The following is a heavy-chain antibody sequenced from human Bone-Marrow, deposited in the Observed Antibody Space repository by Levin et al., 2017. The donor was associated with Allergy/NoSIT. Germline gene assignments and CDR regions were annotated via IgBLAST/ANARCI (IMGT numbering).Heavy chain of an antibody. D-gene: IGHD3-3*01. Sequence: SQTFSLTCTVSGYSISSGYYWGWIRQPPGKGLEWIGSIYHSGSTYYNPSLKSRVTISVDTSKNQFSLKLSSVTAADTAVYYCARSNYDFWSGYYTPYYYYGMDVWGQGTTVTVSS. V-gene: IGHV4-38-2*02. CDR1: GYSISSGYY. J-gene: IGHJ6*02. CDR2: IYHSGST. CDR3: ARSNYDFWSGYYTPYYYYGMDV.